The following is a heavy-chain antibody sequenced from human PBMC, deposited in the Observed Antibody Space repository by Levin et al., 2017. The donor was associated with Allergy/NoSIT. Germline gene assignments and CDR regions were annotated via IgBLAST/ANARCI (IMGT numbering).Heavy chain of an antibody. V-gene: IGHV4-31*03. J-gene: IGHJ5*02. D-gene: IGHD6-19*01. CDR2: ISHRGST. CDR3: ATIVLYSSGWYSGWFDP. CDR1: GGSISSGTYF. Sequence: KASETLSLTCTVSGGSISSGTYFWSWIRQHPGKGLEWIGYISHRGSTDYNPSLKSRVTISADTSMNQFSLKLNSVTAADTAVYYCATIVLYSSGWYSGWFDPWGQGTLVTVSS.